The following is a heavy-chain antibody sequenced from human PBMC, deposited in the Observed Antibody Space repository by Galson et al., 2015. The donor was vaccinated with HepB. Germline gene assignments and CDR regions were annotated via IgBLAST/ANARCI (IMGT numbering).Heavy chain of an antibody. CDR2: IHKLGSEK. Sequence: SLRLSCAASGFTFSNYWVSWVRQAPGKGLEWVANIHKLGSEKHYVDSVTGRFTISRDNAKNTLYLQMNSLRGEDTAVYYCARYAFGVGIVIDLDYWGQGTLVTVSS. CDR3: ARYAFGVGIVIDLDY. D-gene: IGHD3-3*01. J-gene: IGHJ4*02. V-gene: IGHV3-7*01. CDR1: GFTFSNYW.